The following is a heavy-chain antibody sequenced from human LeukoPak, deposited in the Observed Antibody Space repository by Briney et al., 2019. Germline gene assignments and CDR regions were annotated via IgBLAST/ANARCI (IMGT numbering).Heavy chain of an antibody. Sequence: GASVKVSCKASGYTFTGYYMHWVRQAPGQGLEWMGWINPNSGGTNYAQKFQGSVTMTRDTSISTAYMELSRLRSDDTAVYYCARGNNQGAYSSGWYWEGWGYFDYWGQGTLVTVSS. J-gene: IGHJ4*02. CDR3: ARGNNQGAYSSGWYWEGWGYFDY. CDR1: GYTFTGYY. V-gene: IGHV1-2*02. CDR2: INPNSGGT. D-gene: IGHD6-19*01.